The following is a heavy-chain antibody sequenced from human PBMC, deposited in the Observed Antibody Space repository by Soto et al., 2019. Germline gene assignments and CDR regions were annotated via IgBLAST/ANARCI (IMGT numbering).Heavy chain of an antibody. V-gene: IGHV1-69*01. J-gene: IGHJ6*02. CDR1: GGTFSSYA. CDR3: ARSQGSSTSLEIYYYYYYGMDV. Sequence: QVQLVQSGAEVKKPGSSVKVSCKASGGTFSSYAISWVRQAPGQGLEWMGGSIPISGTANYAQKFQGRVTITADESTRTAYMELSSLRSEDTAVYYCARSQGSSTSLEIYYYYYYGMDVWGQWTTVTVSS. CDR2: SIPISGTA. D-gene: IGHD2-2*01.